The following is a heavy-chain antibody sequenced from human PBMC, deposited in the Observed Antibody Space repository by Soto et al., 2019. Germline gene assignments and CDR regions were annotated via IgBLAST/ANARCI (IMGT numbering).Heavy chain of an antibody. CDR2: IYYSGST. J-gene: IGHJ4*02. CDR3: ARRVGATVVTAYFDY. Sequence: SETLSLTCTVSGGSISSYYWSWIRQPPGKGLEWIGYIYYSGSTNYNPSLKSRVTISVDTSKNQFSLKLSSVTAADTAVYYCARRVGATVVTAYFDYWGQGTLVTVSS. D-gene: IGHD2-21*02. CDR1: GGSISSYY. V-gene: IGHV4-59*01.